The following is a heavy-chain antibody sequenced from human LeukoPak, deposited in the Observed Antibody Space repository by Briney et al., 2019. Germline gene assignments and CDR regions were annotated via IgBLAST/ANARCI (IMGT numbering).Heavy chain of an antibody. Sequence: GASVKVSCKASGYTFTSYAMYWVRQAPGQGLEWMGWINTNTGNPTYAQGFTGRFVFSLDTSVSTAYLQISSLKAEDTAVYYCATRTATMITPYWGQGTLVTVSS. CDR3: ATRTATMITPY. CDR1: GYTFTSYA. J-gene: IGHJ4*02. V-gene: IGHV7-4-1*02. D-gene: IGHD4-23*01. CDR2: INTNTGNP.